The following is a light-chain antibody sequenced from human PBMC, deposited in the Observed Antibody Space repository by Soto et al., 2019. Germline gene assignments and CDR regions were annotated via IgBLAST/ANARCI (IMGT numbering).Light chain of an antibody. CDR3: QQRHSWPPIFT. CDR2: DAS. CDR1: QSVSSY. V-gene: IGKV3-11*01. J-gene: IGKJ3*01. Sequence: EIVLTQSPATLSLSPGERATLSCRASQSVSSYLAWYQQKPGQAPRLLINDASNRATGIPARFSGSGSGTDFTLTISSLEPEDFAVYYCQQRHSWPPIFTFGPGTKVDIK.